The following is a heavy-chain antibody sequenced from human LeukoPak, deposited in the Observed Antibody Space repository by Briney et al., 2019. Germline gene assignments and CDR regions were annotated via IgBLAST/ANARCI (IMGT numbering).Heavy chain of an antibody. D-gene: IGHD3-10*01. V-gene: IGHV3-7*01. Sequence: GGSLRLSCAASGFTFSSYWMSWVRQAPGTGLEWVANIKQDGSEKYYVDSVKGRFTISRDNAKNSLYLQMNSLRAEDTAVYYCARDSFEVGELFLPNFDYWGQGTLVTVSS. CDR2: IKQDGSEK. CDR1: GFTFSSYW. J-gene: IGHJ4*02. CDR3: ARDSFEVGELFLPNFDY.